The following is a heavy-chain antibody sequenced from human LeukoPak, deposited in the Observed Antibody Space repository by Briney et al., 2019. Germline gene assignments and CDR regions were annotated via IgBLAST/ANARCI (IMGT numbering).Heavy chain of an antibody. Sequence: GGSLRLSCAASGFTFSSYSMNWVRQAPGKGLEWVSSISSSSSYIYYADSVKGRFTISRDKAKNSLYLQMKSLRAEDTAVYYCSVWGSYRSTGEYWGQGTLVTASS. J-gene: IGHJ4*02. D-gene: IGHD3-16*02. CDR1: GFTFSSYS. CDR2: ISSSSSYI. V-gene: IGHV3-21*01. CDR3: SVWGSYRSTGEY.